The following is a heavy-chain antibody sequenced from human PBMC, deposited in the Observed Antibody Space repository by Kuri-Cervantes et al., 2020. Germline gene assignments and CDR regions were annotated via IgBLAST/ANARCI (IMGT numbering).Heavy chain of an antibody. CDR3: AKDYYYYGSGADY. J-gene: IGHJ4*02. Sequence: GGSLRLSCAASGFTFDDYAMHWVRQAPGKGLEWVSGISWNSGSIGYADSVKGRFTISRDNAKNSLYLQMNSLRAEDTALYYCAKDYYYYGSGADYWGQGTLVTVSS. CDR1: GFTFDDYA. CDR2: ISWNSGSI. D-gene: IGHD3-10*01. V-gene: IGHV3-9*01.